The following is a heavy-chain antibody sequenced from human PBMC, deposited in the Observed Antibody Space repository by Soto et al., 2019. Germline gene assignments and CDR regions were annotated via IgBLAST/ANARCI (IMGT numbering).Heavy chain of an antibody. D-gene: IGHD3-10*01. CDR2: IHYSGST. CDR1: GGSISSYY. CDR3: ASDRGGVASNWFDP. V-gene: IGHV4-59*01. Sequence: QVQLQESGPGLVKPSETLSLTCTVSGGSISSYYWSWIRQPPGKGLEWIGDIHYSGSTKYNPSLTSRVTIAVDTSKNQFSLKLSSVTAADTAVYYCASDRGGVASNWFDPWGQGTLVTVSS. J-gene: IGHJ5*02.